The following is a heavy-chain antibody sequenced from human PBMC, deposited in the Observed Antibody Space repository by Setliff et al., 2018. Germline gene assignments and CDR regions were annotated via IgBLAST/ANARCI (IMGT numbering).Heavy chain of an antibody. V-gene: IGHV4-39*01. J-gene: IGHJ4*02. CDR2: IYYRGDT. CDR1: GGSISSGVYY. Sequence: PSETLSLTCTVSGGSISSGVYYWAWIRQPPGKGLEWIGRIYYRGDTYYNASLKSRLTLSVDTSKNQFSLQLTSVTAADTAVYYCARTGTYRYFDSWGQGTQVTVSS. D-gene: IGHD1-1*01. CDR3: ARTGTYRYFDS.